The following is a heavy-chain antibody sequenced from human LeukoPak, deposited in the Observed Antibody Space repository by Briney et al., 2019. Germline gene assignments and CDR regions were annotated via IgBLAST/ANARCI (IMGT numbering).Heavy chain of an antibody. V-gene: IGHV4-59*12. J-gene: IGHJ4*02. CDR1: GGSISSYY. D-gene: IGHD6-19*01. Sequence: SETLSLTCTVSGGSISSYYWSWIRQPPGKGLEWIGYIYYSGSTNYNPSLKSRVTISVDTSKNQFSLKLSSVTAADTAVYYCARGGSSGWFSPKAIRFDYWGQGTLVTVSS. CDR3: ARGGSSGWFSPKAIRFDY. CDR2: IYYSGST.